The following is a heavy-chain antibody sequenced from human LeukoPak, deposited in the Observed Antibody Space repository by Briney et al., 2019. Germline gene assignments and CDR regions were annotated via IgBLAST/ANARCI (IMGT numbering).Heavy chain of an antibody. CDR3: ARFPAVTTEYFDY. CDR1: GGSISSSSYY. CDR2: IYYSGST. V-gene: IGHV4-39*01. D-gene: IGHD4-17*01. Sequence: PSETLSLTCTVSGGSISSSSYYWSWIRQPPGKGLEWIGSIYYSGSTYYNPSLKSRVTISVDTSKNQFSLKLSSVTAADTAVYYCARFPAVTTEYFDYWGQGTLVTVSS. J-gene: IGHJ4*02.